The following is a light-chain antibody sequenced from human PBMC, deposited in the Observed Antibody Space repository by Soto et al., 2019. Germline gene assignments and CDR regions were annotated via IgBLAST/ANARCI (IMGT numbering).Light chain of an antibody. CDR2: KAS. CDR3: QQYHNFSPLT. CDR1: QNISRW. Sequence: DIQMPQSASTLSASVGDRVTTTCRASQNISRWLAWYQQKPGKAPKFLIYKASGLEIGVPSRFSGSGSGTEFTLTISSLQPDDFATYYCQQYHNFSPLTFGGGTKVDIK. V-gene: IGKV1-5*03. J-gene: IGKJ4*01.